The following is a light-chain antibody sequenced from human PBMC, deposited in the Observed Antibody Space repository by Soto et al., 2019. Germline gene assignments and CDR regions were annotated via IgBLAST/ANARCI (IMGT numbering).Light chain of an antibody. Sequence: EFVLTQPPDTLSLSPGERATLSCRASQSVSSYLAWYQQRPGQAPRLLIYDASNRATGVPARFSGSGSGTDFTLTISSLEPEDFAVYYCQQRSSWPPTFGQGTRLEIK. CDR2: DAS. V-gene: IGKV3-11*01. CDR3: QQRSSWPPT. CDR1: QSVSSY. J-gene: IGKJ5*01.